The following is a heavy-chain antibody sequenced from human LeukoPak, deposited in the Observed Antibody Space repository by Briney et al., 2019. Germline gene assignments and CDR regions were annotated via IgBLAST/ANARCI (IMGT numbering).Heavy chain of an antibody. Sequence: GGSLRLSCAASGFTFDDYAMHWVRQAPGKGLEWVSGVSRNSGSIAYADSVKGQFTISRDNAKNSLYLQMNSLRAEDTALYYCAKDIGMATIIVGFDYWGQGTLVTVSS. J-gene: IGHJ4*02. CDR3: AKDIGMATIIVGFDY. V-gene: IGHV3-9*01. CDR1: GFTFDDYA. CDR2: VSRNSGSI. D-gene: IGHD5-24*01.